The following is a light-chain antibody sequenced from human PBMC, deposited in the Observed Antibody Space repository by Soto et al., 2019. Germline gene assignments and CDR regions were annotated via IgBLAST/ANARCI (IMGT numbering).Light chain of an antibody. CDR2: EDI. V-gene: IGLV2-23*01. CDR3: CSSAGGASVV. Sequence: QSALTQPASVSGSPGQSITISCTGTSSDIGRYNLVSWYQQHPGKAPKRIIYEDIERPSGVSDRFSGSKSGNTASLTISGLQTEDEADYYRCSSAGGASVVFGGGTKLTVL. CDR1: SSDIGRYNL. J-gene: IGLJ2*01.